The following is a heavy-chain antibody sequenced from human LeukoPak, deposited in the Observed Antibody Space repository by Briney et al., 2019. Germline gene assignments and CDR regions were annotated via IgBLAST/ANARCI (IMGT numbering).Heavy chain of an antibody. J-gene: IGHJ4*02. V-gene: IGHV3-20*04. D-gene: IGHD6-19*01. CDR1: GFTFDDYG. CDR3: ARDPPTGYSSGWYFDY. CDR2: INWNGGST. Sequence: GGSLRLSCAASGFTFDDYGMSWVRQAPGKGLEWVSGINWNGGSTGYADSVKGRFTISRDNAKNSLYLQMNSLRAEDTALYYCARDPPTGYSSGWYFDYWGQGTLVSVSS.